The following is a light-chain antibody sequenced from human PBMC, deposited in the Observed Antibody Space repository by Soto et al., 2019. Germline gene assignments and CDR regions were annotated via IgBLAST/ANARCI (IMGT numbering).Light chain of an antibody. CDR2: DAS. J-gene: IGKJ3*01. V-gene: IGKV3-11*01. CDR3: QQRSNWPPEVT. Sequence: EIVLTQSPDTLSLSPGERATLSCRASQSVGSSLAWYQQKPGQAPRLLIYDASNRATGIPARFSGSGSGKDFTLTISSLEPEDFAVYYCQQRSNWPPEVTFGPGTKVDIK. CDR1: QSVGSS.